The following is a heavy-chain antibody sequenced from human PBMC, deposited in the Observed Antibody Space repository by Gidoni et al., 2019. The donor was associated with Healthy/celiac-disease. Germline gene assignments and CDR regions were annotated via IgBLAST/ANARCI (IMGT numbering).Heavy chain of an antibody. V-gene: IGHV3-23*01. CDR3: AKDLSPTFILPEDTVTTFCFDY. CDR2: ISGSGGST. D-gene: IGHD4-17*01. J-gene: IGHJ4*02. Sequence: EVQLLESGGGLVQPGGSLRLSCAASGFTFSSYAMSWVRQAPGKGLEWLSAISGSGGSTYYADSVKGRFTISRDNSKNTLYLQMNSLRAEDTAVYYCAKDLSPTFILPEDTVTTFCFDYWGQGTLVTVSS. CDR1: GFTFSSYA.